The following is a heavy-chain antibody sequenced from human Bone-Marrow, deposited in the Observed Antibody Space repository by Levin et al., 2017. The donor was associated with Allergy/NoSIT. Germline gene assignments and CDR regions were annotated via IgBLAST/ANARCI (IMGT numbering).Heavy chain of an antibody. Sequence: ASVKVSCKASGYTFTSYDINWVRQATGQGLEWMGWMNPNSGNTGYAQKFQGRVTMTRNTSISTAYMELSSLRSEDTAVYYCARGPPLRHYDYVWGSYRPLSYWGQGTLVTVSS. CDR3: ARGPPLRHYDYVWGSYRPLSY. V-gene: IGHV1-8*01. CDR1: GYTFTSYD. D-gene: IGHD3-16*02. CDR2: MNPNSGNT. J-gene: IGHJ4*02.